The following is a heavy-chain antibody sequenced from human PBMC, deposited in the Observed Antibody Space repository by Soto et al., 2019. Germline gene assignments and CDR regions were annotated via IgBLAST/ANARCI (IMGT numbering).Heavy chain of an antibody. D-gene: IGHD3-3*01. J-gene: IGHJ6*03. CDR1: GGSISSYY. CDR3: ARDSSGITIFGVVKRYYYYMDV. Sequence: PSETLSLTCTVSGGSISSYYWSWIRQPPGKGLEWIGYIYYSGSTNYNPSLKSRVTISVDTSKNQFSLKLSSVTAADTAVYYCARDSSGITIFGVVKRYYYYMDVWGKGTTVTVSS. V-gene: IGHV4-59*01. CDR2: IYYSGST.